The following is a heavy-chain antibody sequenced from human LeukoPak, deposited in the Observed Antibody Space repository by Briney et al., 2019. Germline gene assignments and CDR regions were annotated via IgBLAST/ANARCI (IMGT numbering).Heavy chain of an antibody. Sequence: SETLSLTCNVSGGSINSNYYWSWIRQPPGKGLEWIGYLSYTGTTKYNSSLKSRVTIFVDTSKNQFSLRLTSMSAADTAGYYCARARGSSSSFDSWGQGTLVTVSS. D-gene: IGHD6-6*01. J-gene: IGHJ4*02. CDR3: ARARGSSSSFDS. CDR2: LSYTGTT. V-gene: IGHV4-59*08. CDR1: GGSINSNYY.